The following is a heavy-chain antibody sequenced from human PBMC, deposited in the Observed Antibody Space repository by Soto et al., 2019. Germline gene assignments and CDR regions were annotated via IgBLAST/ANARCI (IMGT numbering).Heavy chain of an antibody. CDR1: GGTFSSYT. CDR2: ISPYLGKT. J-gene: IGHJ6*03. CDR3: ARSEYYDFWSGYYFPEYYYMDV. D-gene: IGHD3-3*01. V-gene: IGHV1-18*01. Sequence: ASVKVSCKASGGTFSSYTISWVRQAPGQGLEWMGWISPYLGKTNYAQKLQGRVTMTTDTSTSTAYMELRSLRSDDTAVYYCARSEYYDFWSGYYFPEYYYMDVWGKGTTVTVSS.